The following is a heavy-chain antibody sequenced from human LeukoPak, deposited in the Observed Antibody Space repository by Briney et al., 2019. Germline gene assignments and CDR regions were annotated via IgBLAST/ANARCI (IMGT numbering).Heavy chain of an antibody. CDR1: GFTFSSYA. D-gene: IGHD6-19*01. CDR2: ISGSGGST. J-gene: IGHJ4*02. Sequence: PGGSLRLSCAASGFTFSSYAMSWVRQAPGKGLEWVSAISGSGGSTYYADSVKGRFTISRDNSKNTLYLQMDSLRAEDTAVYYCAKDLGSGWYNYFDYWGQGTLVTVSS. V-gene: IGHV3-23*01. CDR3: AKDLGSGWYNYFDY.